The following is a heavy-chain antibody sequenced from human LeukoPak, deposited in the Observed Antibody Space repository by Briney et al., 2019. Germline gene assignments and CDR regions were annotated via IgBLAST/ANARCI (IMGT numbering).Heavy chain of an antibody. CDR3: ASPGYSSSWGSVL. J-gene: IGHJ4*02. Sequence: GGSLRLSCAASGFTFSNYGMHWVRQAPGKGLEWVAVISYNGSNKYYADSVKGRFTISRDNSKNTVYLQMNSLRAEDTAVYYCASPGYSSSWGSVLWGQGTLVTVSS. V-gene: IGHV3-30*03. CDR1: GFTFSNYG. D-gene: IGHD6-13*01. CDR2: ISYNGSNK.